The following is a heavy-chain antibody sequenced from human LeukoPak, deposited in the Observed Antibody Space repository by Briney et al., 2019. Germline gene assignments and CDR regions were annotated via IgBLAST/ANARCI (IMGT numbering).Heavy chain of an antibody. J-gene: IGHJ4*02. CDR2: INPDGSTG. CDR3: AKLLGTATRYDT. CDR1: GFTFSNNW. D-gene: IGHD7-27*01. V-gene: IGHV3-7*01. Sequence: PGGSLRLSCATSGFTFSNNWMSWVRQAPGKGLEWVASINPDGSTGHHVDSLKGRFSISRDNAENSLSLQMHTLRPEDTAVYYCAKLLGTATRYDTWGQGTLVIVSS.